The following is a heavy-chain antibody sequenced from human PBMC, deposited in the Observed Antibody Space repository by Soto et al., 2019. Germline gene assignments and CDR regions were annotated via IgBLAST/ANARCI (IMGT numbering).Heavy chain of an antibody. Sequence: SVKVSCKASGGTFSSYAISWVRQAPGQGLEWMGGIIPIFGTANYAQKFQGRVTITADESTSIAYMELSSLRSEDTVVYYCARLWGGFSSGSIFPADDYYYYGMDVWGQGTTVTVSS. CDR2: IIPIFGTA. CDR3: ARLWGGFSSGSIFPADDYYYYGMDV. CDR1: GGTFSSYA. J-gene: IGHJ6*02. D-gene: IGHD3-22*01. V-gene: IGHV1-69*13.